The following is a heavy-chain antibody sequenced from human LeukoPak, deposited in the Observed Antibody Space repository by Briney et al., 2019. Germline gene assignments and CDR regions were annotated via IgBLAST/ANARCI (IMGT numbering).Heavy chain of an antibody. Sequence: SETLSLTCAVSGYSLSSGYYWGWIRPPPGKGLEWIGSIYHSGSTYYNPSLKSRVTISVDTSKNQFFLKLSCVTAADTAVYYCERIKGGSGDAFDIWGQGTMVTVSS. J-gene: IGHJ3*02. CDR3: ERIKGGSGDAFDI. CDR1: GYSLSSGYY. CDR2: IYHSGST. V-gene: IGHV4-38-2*01.